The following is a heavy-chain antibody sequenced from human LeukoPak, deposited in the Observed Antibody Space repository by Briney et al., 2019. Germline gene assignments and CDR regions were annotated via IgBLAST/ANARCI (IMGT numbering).Heavy chain of an antibody. CDR3: AKGGLPLSNGWPEDY. CDR1: GFTFDDHA. CDR2: ISGDGTNA. J-gene: IGHJ4*02. D-gene: IGHD6-19*01. Sequence: PGGSLRLSCAASGFTFDDHAMHWVRQAPGKGLEWVSFISGDGTNAYYADSVKGRFTVSRDNNKNSLYLQIDSLKTEDTALYYCAKGGLPLSNGWPEDYWGQGTLVTVSS. V-gene: IGHV3-43*02.